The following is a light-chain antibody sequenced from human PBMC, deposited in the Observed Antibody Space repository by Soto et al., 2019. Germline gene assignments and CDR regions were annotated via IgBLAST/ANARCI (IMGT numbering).Light chain of an antibody. CDR3: QQYDTAAT. Sequence: DVVMTQTPLSLSVAPGQPASISCKSSQSLLHITGETFLFWYLQKPGQSPQLLIYEVSTRVSGVPDRFSGSGSGTDFTLTISRLEPEDFAVYYCQQYDTAATFGQGTKLEIK. V-gene: IGKV2-29*01. J-gene: IGKJ2*01. CDR1: QSLLHITGETF. CDR2: EVS.